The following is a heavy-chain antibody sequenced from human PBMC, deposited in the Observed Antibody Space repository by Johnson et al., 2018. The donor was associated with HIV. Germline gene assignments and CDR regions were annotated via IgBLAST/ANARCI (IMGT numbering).Heavy chain of an antibody. J-gene: IGHJ3*02. CDR3: ARGRAVAGTRAFDI. CDR1: GFTFSSYG. V-gene: IGHV3-30*03. D-gene: IGHD6-19*01. Sequence: QVQLVESGGGVVQPGRSLRLSCVASGFTFSSYGMNWVRQAPGKGLEWVAVISYDGSNKYYADSVKGRFTISRDNSKNTLYLQMNSPRAEDTAVYYCARGRAVAGTRAFDIWGQGTMVTVSS. CDR2: ISYDGSNK.